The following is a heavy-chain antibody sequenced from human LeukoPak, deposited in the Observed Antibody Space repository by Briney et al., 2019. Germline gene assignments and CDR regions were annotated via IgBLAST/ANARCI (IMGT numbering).Heavy chain of an antibody. J-gene: IGHJ3*02. V-gene: IGHV4-4*07. D-gene: IGHD3-10*01. CDR2: IYTSGST. Sequence: SETLSLTCTVSGGSISSYYWSWIRRPAGKGLEWIGRIYTSGSTNYNPSLKSRVTMSVDTSKNQFSLKLSSVTAADTAVYYCARDRGSGSLNAFDIWGQGTMVTVSS. CDR1: GGSISSYY. CDR3: ARDRGSGSLNAFDI.